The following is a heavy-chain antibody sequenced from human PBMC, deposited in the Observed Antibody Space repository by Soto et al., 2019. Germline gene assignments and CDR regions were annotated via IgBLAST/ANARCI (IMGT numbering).Heavy chain of an antibody. D-gene: IGHD3-10*01. CDR2: IYYSGST. Sequence: QVQLQESGPGLVKPSETLSLTCTVSGGSIRSYYWSWIRQPPGKGLEWIGYIYYSGSTNYNPSLQSRVTISVDTSKNQCSLKLSSVTAADTGVYYCARVWGGAFAIWGQGTMVTVSS. CDR3: ARVWGGAFAI. V-gene: IGHV4-59*01. J-gene: IGHJ3*02. CDR1: GGSIRSYY.